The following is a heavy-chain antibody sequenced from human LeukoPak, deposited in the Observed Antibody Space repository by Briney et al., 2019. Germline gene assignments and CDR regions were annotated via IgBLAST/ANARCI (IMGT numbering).Heavy chain of an antibody. CDR3: ARARHYYDSSGYWVFDY. CDR2: INHSGST. D-gene: IGHD3-22*01. CDR1: GGSFSGYY. Sequence: SETLSLTCAVYGGSFSGYYWSWIRQPPGKGLEWIGEINHSGSTNYNPSLKGRVTISVDTSKNQFSLKLSSVTAADTAVYYCARARHYYDSSGYWVFDYWGQGTLVTVSS. V-gene: IGHV4-34*01. J-gene: IGHJ4*02.